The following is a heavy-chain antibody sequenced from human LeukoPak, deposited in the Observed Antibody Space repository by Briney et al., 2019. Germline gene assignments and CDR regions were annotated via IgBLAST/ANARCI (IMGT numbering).Heavy chain of an antibody. CDR3: ARAYPTVVVTTIHNTLDY. CDR1: GYTFTSYD. Sequence: ASVKVSGTASGYTFTSYDINWVRQATGQGLEWMGWMNPNSGNTGYAQKLQGRVTMTTDTSTSTAYMELRSLRSDDTAVYYCARAYPTVVVTTIHNTLDYWGQGTLVTVSS. D-gene: IGHD2-21*02. CDR2: MNPNSGNT. V-gene: IGHV1-8*02. J-gene: IGHJ4*02.